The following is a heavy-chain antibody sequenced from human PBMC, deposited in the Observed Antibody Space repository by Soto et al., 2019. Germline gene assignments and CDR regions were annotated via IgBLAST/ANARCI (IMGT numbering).Heavy chain of an antibody. CDR2: MNPNSGNT. V-gene: IGHV1-8*01. CDR1: GDTFISHD. CDR3: VRGAAS. Sequence: QVQLVQSGAEVQKPGASVKVSCRASGDTFISHDINWVRQATGQGLEWMGWMNPNSGNTGYGQKFQGRLTLTRDTSISTAYMELSSLRSDDTAIYYCVRGAASWGQGTLVTVSS. J-gene: IGHJ5*02.